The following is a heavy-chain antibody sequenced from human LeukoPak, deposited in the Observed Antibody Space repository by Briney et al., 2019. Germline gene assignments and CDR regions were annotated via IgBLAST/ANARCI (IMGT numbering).Heavy chain of an antibody. V-gene: IGHV3-30*03. CDR3: VRLRWSFDY. J-gene: IGHJ4*02. Sequence: GGSLRLSFAASGFTFSSYGMHWVRQAPGKGLEWVAVISYDGSNKYYADSVKGRFTISRDNSKNTLYLQMNSLRAEDTAVYYCVRLRWSFDYWGQGTLVTVSS. CDR2: ISYDGSNK. D-gene: IGHD4-23*01. CDR1: GFTFSSYG.